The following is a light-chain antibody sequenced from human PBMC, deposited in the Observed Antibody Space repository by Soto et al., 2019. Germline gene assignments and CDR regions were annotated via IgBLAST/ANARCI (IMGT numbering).Light chain of an antibody. J-gene: IGKJ1*01. CDR2: QAS. CDR1: QNINSW. V-gene: IGKV1-5*03. Sequence: DIQMTQFPSTLSASVGDRVTITCRASQNINSWLAWYQQKPGQAPKVLISQASTLENGVPSRFSGYGSGTDFTLVINSLQTDDFATYFCHQYNTYSWTFGQGTKVEVK. CDR3: HQYNTYSWT.